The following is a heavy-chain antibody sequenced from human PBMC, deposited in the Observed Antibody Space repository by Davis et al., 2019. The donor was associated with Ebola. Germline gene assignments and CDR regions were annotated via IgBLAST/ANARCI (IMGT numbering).Heavy chain of an antibody. CDR1: GNSFTNLW. J-gene: IGHJ3*02. CDR3: ASRDGHGFDI. Sequence: KVSCKGSGNSFTNLWIGWVRQMPGKGLEWMGIIYPGDSDTRYSPSFQGQVTISADKSISTAYLQWSSLKASDTAMYYCASRDGHGFDIWGQGTMVTISS. CDR2: IYPGDSDT. V-gene: IGHV5-51*01.